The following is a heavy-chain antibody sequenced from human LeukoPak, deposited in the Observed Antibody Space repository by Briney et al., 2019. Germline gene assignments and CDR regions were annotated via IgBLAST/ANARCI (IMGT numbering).Heavy chain of an antibody. CDR3: ARPLGVLNSRAAFDI. V-gene: IGHV4-30-2*01. D-gene: IGHD3-16*01. J-gene: IGHJ3*02. CDR1: GGSISSGGYS. CDR2: IYHSGST. Sequence: SETLSLTCAVSGGSISSGGYSWSWIRQPPGKGLEWIGYIYHSGSTYYNPSLKSRVTISVDRSKNQFSLKLSSVTAADTAVYYCARPLGVLNSRAAFDIWGQGTMVTVSS.